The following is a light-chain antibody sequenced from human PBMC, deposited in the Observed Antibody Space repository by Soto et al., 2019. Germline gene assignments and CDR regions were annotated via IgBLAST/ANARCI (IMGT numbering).Light chain of an antibody. CDR3: QQYYSIPFT. J-gene: IGKJ2*01. CDR1: QSISNTF. Sequence: EIVLTQSPGTLSLSPGERATLSCRASQSISNTFLAWYQQKPGQAPRLLIYGASSRATGTPDRFSGSGSGTDFTLTISSLQAEDVAVYYCQQYYSIPFTFGQGTKLEI. CDR2: GAS. V-gene: IGKV3-20*01.